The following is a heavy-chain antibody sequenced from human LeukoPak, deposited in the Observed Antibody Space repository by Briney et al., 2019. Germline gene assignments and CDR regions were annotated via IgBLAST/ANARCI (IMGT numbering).Heavy chain of an antibody. CDR2: IYYSGST. V-gene: IGHV4-30-4*01. D-gene: IGHD5-12*01. J-gene: IGHJ4*02. CDR1: GGSISGGDCS. Sequence: SQTLSLTCTVSGGSISGGDCSWSWIRQRPGKGLEWIGYIYYSGSTYYNPSLKSRLTISVDTSKSQFSLRLSSVTAADTAVYYCARRRDRGYDFDYWGQGTLATVSS. CDR3: ARRRDRGYDFDY.